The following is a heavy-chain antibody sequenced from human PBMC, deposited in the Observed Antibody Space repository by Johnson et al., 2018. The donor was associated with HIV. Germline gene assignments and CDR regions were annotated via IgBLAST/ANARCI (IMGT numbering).Heavy chain of an antibody. CDR3: TTDVPGGPYYNAFDI. Sequence: QVQLVESGGGVVQPGRSLRLSCAASGFTFSSYGMHWVRQAPGKGLEWVAVISYDGETADYAAPVKGRFTISRDDSKNTLYLQMNSLKTEDTALYYCTTDVPGGPYYNAFDIWGQGTMVTVSS. CDR1: GFTFSSYG. V-gene: IGHV3-30*03. CDR2: ISYDGETA. J-gene: IGHJ3*02. D-gene: IGHD1-26*01.